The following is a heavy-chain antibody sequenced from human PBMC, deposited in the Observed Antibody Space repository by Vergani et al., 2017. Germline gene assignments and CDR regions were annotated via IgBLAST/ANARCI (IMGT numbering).Heavy chain of an antibody. V-gene: IGHV1-69*02. Sequence: QVQLVQSGAEVKKPGSSVKVSCKASGGTFSSYTISWVRQAPGQVLEWMGRIIPILGIANYAQKFQGRVTITADKSTSTAYMELSSLRSEDTAVYYCASAGPSGGWFDHWGQGTLVTVSS. CDR1: GGTFSSYT. J-gene: IGHJ5*02. D-gene: IGHD1-26*01. CDR2: IIPILGIA. CDR3: ASAGPSGGWFDH.